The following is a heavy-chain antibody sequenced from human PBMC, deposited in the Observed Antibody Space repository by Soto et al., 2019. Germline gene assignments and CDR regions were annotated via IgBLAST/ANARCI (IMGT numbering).Heavy chain of an antibody. J-gene: IGHJ4*02. D-gene: IGHD3-22*01. Sequence: PGGSLRLSCVASGFFTFSRYWMSWVRQVPGQGLEWVANIKEDGSEKYYVDSVKGRFTISRDNAKTSVYLQMNSLRVEDTAVYYCARPDARYDSTAYWGQGTLVTVSS. CDR2: IKEDGSEK. CDR3: ARPDARYDSTAY. CDR1: GFFTFSRYW. V-gene: IGHV3-7*04.